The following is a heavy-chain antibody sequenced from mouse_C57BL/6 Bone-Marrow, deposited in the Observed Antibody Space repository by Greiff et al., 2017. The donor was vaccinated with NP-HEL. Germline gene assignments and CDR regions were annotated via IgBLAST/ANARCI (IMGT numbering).Heavy chain of an antibody. CDR1: GFNFSDYY. J-gene: IGHJ3*01. CDR2: ISNGGGST. D-gene: IGHD2-5*01. V-gene: IGHV5-12*01. CDR3: ARHSIYYSNYAWFAY. Sequence: DVMLVESGGGLVQPGGSLKLSCAASGFNFSDYYMYWVRQTPEKRLEWVAYISNGGGSTYYPDPVKGRVPFSRDNSKNTLYLQMSRLKSEDTAMYYCARHSIYYSNYAWFAYWGQGTLVTVSA.